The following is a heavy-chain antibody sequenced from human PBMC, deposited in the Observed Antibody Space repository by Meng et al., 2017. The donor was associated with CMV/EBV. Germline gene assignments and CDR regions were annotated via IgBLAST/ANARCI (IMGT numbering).Heavy chain of an antibody. D-gene: IGHD5-18*01. CDR2: IYYSGST. J-gene: IGHJ4*02. CDR3: ARGGARDTARLGY. V-gene: IGHV4-59*01. CDR1: GGSISSYY. Sequence: SETLSLTCTVSGGSISSYYWSWIRQPPGKGLEWIGYIYYSGSTNYNPSLKSRVTISVDTSKNQFSLKLSSVTAADTAVYYCARGGARDTARLGYWGQGTLVIVS.